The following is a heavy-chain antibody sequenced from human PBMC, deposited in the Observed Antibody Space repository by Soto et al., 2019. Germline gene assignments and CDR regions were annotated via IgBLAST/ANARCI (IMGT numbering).Heavy chain of an antibody. CDR2: ISGSGGST. J-gene: IGHJ4*02. CDR3: AKDPHYDVLTFDY. CDR1: GLTFSSYA. V-gene: IGHV3-23*01. Sequence: GGSLRLSCAASGLTFSSYAMSWVRQAPGKGLEWVSAISGSGGSTYYADSVKGRFTISRDNSKNTLYLQMNSLRAEDTAVYYCAKDPHYDVLTFDYWGQGTLVTVSS. D-gene: IGHD3-9*01.